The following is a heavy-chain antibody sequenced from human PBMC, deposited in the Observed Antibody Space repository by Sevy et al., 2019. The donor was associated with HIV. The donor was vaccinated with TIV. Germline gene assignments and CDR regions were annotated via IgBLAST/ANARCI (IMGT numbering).Heavy chain of an antibody. CDR3: AKAGMGWLDP. V-gene: IGHV3-23*01. Sequence: GGSLRLSCAASGFTFSNYAMQWARQAPGKGLEWVSAISGSGGTTYYADSVKGRFTISRDNSRNTLYLQMNSLRADDTAVYYCAKAGMGWLDPWGQGTLVTVSS. D-gene: IGHD2-8*01. J-gene: IGHJ5*02. CDR2: ISGSGGTT. CDR1: GFTFSNYA.